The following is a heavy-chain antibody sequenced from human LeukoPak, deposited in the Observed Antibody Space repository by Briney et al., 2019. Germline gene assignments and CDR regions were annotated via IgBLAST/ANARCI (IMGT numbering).Heavy chain of an antibody. Sequence: ASVKVSCKASGYTFTSYAMHRVRQAPGQRLEWMGWINAGNGNTKYSQKFQGRVTITRDTSASTAYMELSSLRSEDTAVYYCARDYEPQLGSGYDYVDYSNWFDPWGQGTLVTVSS. CDR3: ARDYEPQLGSGYDYVDYSNWFDP. CDR2: INAGNGNT. CDR1: GYTFTSYA. V-gene: IGHV1-3*01. D-gene: IGHD5-12*01. J-gene: IGHJ5*02.